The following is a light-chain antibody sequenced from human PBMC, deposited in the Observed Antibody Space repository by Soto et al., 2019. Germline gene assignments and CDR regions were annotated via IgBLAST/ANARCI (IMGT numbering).Light chain of an antibody. CDR3: QQYGRSPKT. V-gene: IGKV3-20*01. CDR2: GAS. CDR1: QSVSSN. Sequence: EIVLTQSPATLSLSPGERATLSCRASQSVSSNLAWYQQKPGQAPGLLIYGASSRATGIPDRFSGSGSGTDFTLTIGRLEPEDFAVYYCQQYGRSPKTFGQGTKVDI. J-gene: IGKJ1*01.